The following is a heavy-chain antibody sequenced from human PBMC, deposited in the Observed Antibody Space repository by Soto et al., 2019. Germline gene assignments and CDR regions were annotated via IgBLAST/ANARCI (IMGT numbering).Heavy chain of an antibody. D-gene: IGHD6-6*01. V-gene: IGHV3-7*03. CDR1: EFTFSTYW. CDR3: AGSSGWIHPX. CDR2: INQDGSDK. J-gene: IGHJ4*02. Sequence: WGSLRLSFAASEFTFSTYWMNWVRQAPGKGLEWVANINQDGSDKNYVPSVKLRFTISRDKAKNSLFLKMNRLRAEDTAVYYCAGSSGWIHPXWGQGTQVTVSX.